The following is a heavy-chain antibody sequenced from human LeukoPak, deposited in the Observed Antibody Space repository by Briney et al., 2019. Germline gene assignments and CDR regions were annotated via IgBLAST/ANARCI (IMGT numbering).Heavy chain of an antibody. CDR3: ASAGYSRSWQNWFDP. Sequence: SEALSLTCTVSGGFISNYYWSWIRQSPGKGLDWIGYIHYSGSTNYNPSLKSRVTISVDTSKNQFSLKLSSVTAADTAVYYCASAGYSRSWQNWFDPWGQGTLVTVSS. V-gene: IGHV4-59*01. D-gene: IGHD6-13*01. CDR1: GGFISNYY. CDR2: IHYSGST. J-gene: IGHJ5*02.